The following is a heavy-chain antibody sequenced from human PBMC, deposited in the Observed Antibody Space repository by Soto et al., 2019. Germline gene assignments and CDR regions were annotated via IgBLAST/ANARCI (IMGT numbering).Heavy chain of an antibody. Sequence: NPGGSLRLSCAASGFTFSSYSMNWVRQAPGKGLEWVSSISSSSSYIYYADSVKGRFTISRDNAKNSLYLQMNSLRAEDTAVYYCARDLGILTGYYYYGMDVWGQGTTVTVSS. J-gene: IGHJ6*02. CDR1: GFTFSSYS. CDR2: ISSSSSYI. CDR3: ARDLGILTGYYYYGMDV. D-gene: IGHD3-9*01. V-gene: IGHV3-21*01.